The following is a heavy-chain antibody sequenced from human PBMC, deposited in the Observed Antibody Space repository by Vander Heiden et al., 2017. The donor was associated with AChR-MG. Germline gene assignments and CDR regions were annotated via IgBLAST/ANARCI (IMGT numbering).Heavy chain of an antibody. CDR1: GFSLTTNGVG. D-gene: IGHD6-19*01. CDR2: IYWNDDK. CDR3: AHRAGEAGPYGMGV. J-gene: IGHJ6*02. V-gene: IGHV2-5*01. Sequence: QITLKESAPTLVKPTQTLTLTCTCSGFSLTTNGVGVGWLRQPPGKGLEWLALIYWNDDKRYSPSLKNRVTITRDISKNQVVFTMTNMDTVDTATYYCAHRAGEAGPYGMGVWGQGTAVTVSS.